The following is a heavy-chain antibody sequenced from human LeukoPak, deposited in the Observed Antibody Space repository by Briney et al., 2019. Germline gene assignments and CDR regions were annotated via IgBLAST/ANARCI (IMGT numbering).Heavy chain of an antibody. Sequence: GASVKVSCKASGYTFTSYGISWVRQAPGQGLEWMGWISAYNGNTNYAQKLQGRVTITADKSTSTAYMELSSLRSEDTAVYYCARVGSSATLVDYWGQGTLVTVSS. CDR3: ARVGSSATLVDY. CDR2: ISAYNGNT. D-gene: IGHD2-2*01. CDR1: GYTFTSYG. J-gene: IGHJ4*02. V-gene: IGHV1-18*01.